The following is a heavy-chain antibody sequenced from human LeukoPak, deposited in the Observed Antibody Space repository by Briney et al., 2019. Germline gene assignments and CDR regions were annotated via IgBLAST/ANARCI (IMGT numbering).Heavy chain of an antibody. CDR2: INQDGSEK. J-gene: IGHJ4*02. Sequence: GGSLRLSCAASGFTFSSYSMSWVRQAPGKGLEWVADINQDGSEKYYVDSVKGRFTISRDNAKNSLYLQMNSLRAEDTAVYYCARDRVWTVLYWGQGTLVTVSS. V-gene: IGHV3-7*01. CDR3: ARDRVWTVLY. D-gene: IGHD6-13*01. CDR1: GFTFSSYS.